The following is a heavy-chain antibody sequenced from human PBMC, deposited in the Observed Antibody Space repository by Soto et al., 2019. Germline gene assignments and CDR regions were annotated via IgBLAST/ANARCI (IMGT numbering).Heavy chain of an antibody. CDR2: IYYTGDT. V-gene: IGHV4-4*07. D-gene: IGHD3-10*01. J-gene: IGHJ4*02. Sequence: QVQLQESGPGLVKSSETLSLTCTVSGGSIGLYYWHWIRQPAGKGLEWIGRIYYTGDTRYNPSLRGRVTMSVDTSKNQSSLKLTSVSAAHTAVYYCARDRDYGSGSTLGWDYWGRGTLVSVSS. CDR1: GGSIGLYY. CDR3: ARDRDYGSGSTLGWDY.